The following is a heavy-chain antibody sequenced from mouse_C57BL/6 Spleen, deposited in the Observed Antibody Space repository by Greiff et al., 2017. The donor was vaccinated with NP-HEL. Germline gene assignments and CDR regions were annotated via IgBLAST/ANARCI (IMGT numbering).Heavy chain of an antibody. Sequence: VQLQQSGAELVRPGTSVKMSCKASGYTFTNYWIGWAKQRPGHGLEWIGDIYPGGGYTNYNEKFKGKATLTADKSSSTAYMQFSSLTSEDSAIYYCARKNGNYAMDYWGQGTSVTVSS. CDR2: IYPGGGYT. V-gene: IGHV1-63*01. CDR1: GYTFTNYW. CDR3: ARKNGNYAMDY. D-gene: IGHD2-1*01. J-gene: IGHJ4*01.